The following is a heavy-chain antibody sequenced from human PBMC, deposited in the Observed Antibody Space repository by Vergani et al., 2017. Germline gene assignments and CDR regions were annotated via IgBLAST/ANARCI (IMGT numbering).Heavy chain of an antibody. CDR3: ARDSRRYCSGGSCYSGY. CDR2: ISSSSSTI. Sequence: EVQLVESGGGLVKPGGSLRLSCAASGFTFSSYSMNWVRQAPGKGLEWVSYISSSSSTIYYADYVKGRFTISRDNAKNSLYLQMNSLRAEDTAVYYCARDSRRYCSGGSCYSGYWGQGTLVTVSS. J-gene: IGHJ4*02. V-gene: IGHV3-21*05. D-gene: IGHD2-15*01. CDR1: GFTFSSYS.